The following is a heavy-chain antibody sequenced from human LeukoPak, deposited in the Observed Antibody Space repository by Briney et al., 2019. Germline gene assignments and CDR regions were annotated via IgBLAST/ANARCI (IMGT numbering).Heavy chain of an antibody. CDR2: MNPNSGNT. CDR3: AREFWGSGWPGRLSHNWFDP. D-gene: IGHD6-19*01. CDR1: GYTFTSYD. J-gene: IGHJ5*02. Sequence: ASVKVSCKASGYTFTSYDINWVRQATGQGLEWMGWMNPNSGNTGYAQKFQGRVTITRNTSISTAYMELSSLRSEDTAVYYCAREFWGSGWPGRLSHNWFDPWGQGTLVTVSS. V-gene: IGHV1-8*03.